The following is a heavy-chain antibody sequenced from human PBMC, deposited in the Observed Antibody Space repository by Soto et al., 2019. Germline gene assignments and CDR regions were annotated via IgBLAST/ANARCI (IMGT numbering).Heavy chain of an antibody. V-gene: IGHV4-39*01. CDR3: ARHEVSTTTLVDFDY. J-gene: IGHJ4*02. CDR1: GGSISSSSYY. D-gene: IGHD3-9*01. Sequence: SDTLSLTCTVSGGSISSSSYYWGWIRQPPGKGLEWIGSIYYSGSTYYNPSLKSRVTISVDTSKNQFSLKLSSVTAADTAVYYCARHEVSTTTLVDFDYWGQGTLVTVSS. CDR2: IYYSGST.